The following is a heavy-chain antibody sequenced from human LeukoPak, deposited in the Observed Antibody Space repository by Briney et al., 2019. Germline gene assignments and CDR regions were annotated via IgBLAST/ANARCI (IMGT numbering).Heavy chain of an antibody. V-gene: IGHV3-7*03. CDR2: IKQDGSEK. CDR1: GFTFSNYW. J-gene: IGHJ4*02. Sequence: PGGSLRLSCAASGFTFSNYWMSWVRQAPGKGLEWVANIKQDGSEKYYVDSVKGRFTISRDSAKNSLYLQMNSLRAEDTAVYYCAKDRHYMSSWYGAGDSWGQGTLVTVSS. CDR3: AKDRHYMSSWYGAGDS. D-gene: IGHD6-13*01.